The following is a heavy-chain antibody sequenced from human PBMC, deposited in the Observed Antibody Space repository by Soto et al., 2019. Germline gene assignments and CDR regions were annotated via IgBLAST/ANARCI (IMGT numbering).Heavy chain of an antibody. J-gene: IGHJ6*02. CDR2: ISYDGSNK. CDR3: AKGAQATVTTPKIYYYYYGMDV. D-gene: IGHD4-4*01. V-gene: IGHV3-30*18. CDR1: GFTFSSYG. Sequence: PGGTLRLSCAASGFTFSSYGMHWVRQAPGKGLEWVAVISYDGSNKYYADSVKGRFTISRDNSKNTLYLQMNSLRAEDTAVYYCAKGAQATVTTPKIYYYYYGMDVWGQGTTVTVSS.